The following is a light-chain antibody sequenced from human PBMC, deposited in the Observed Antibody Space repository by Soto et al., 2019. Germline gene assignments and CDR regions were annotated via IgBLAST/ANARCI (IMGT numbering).Light chain of an antibody. CDR3: QQYNNWQT. J-gene: IGKJ1*01. CDR1: QSVTSN. V-gene: IGKV3-15*01. CDR2: GVS. Sequence: EIVLTQSSATLSLSPGERATLSCRASQSVTSNALAWYQQKPGQAPRLLIYGVSSRATGIPARFSGSGSGTEFTLTISGLQSEDFGLYYCQQYNNWQTFGQGTKVDIK.